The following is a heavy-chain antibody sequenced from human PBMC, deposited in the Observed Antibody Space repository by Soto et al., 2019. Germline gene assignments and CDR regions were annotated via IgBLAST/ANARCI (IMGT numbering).Heavy chain of an antibody. D-gene: IGHD3-22*01. J-gene: IGHJ4*02. CDR1: GFTFSSYA. Sequence: PGGSLRLSCSASGFTFSSYAMHWVRQAPGKGLEYVSATSSNGGSTYYADSVKGRFTISRDNSKNTLYLQMSSLRAEDTAVYYCVMSFAVDSSGYYYVLYYWGQGTLVTVSS. CDR3: VMSFAVDSSGYYYVLYY. V-gene: IGHV3-64D*06. CDR2: TSSNGGST.